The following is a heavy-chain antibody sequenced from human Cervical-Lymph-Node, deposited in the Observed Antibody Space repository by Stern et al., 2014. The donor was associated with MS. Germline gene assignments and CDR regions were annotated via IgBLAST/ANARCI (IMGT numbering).Heavy chain of an antibody. CDR1: GGTFNRYA. D-gene: IGHD6-19*01. CDR2: LIPISGKT. V-gene: IGHV1-69*01. J-gene: IGHJ6*02. Sequence: VQLVESGAEVKKPGSSVKVSCKASGGTFNRYAFSWVRQAPGQGLEWMGGLIPISGKTAYAQKFQARVTLTADESTATAYMELRSLRSDDTAVFYCASTDGGWDNPFHFYGMDVWGQGTTVTVSS. CDR3: ASTDGGWDNPFHFYGMDV.